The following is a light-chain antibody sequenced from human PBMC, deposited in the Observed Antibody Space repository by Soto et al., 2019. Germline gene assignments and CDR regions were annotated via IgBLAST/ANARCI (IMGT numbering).Light chain of an antibody. CDR3: QQRYSTPNH. CDR1: QSISSY. CDR2: AAS. Sequence: DIQLSEETSSLSASVGDRVTITCRASQSISSYLNWYQQKPGKAPKLLIYAASSLQSGVPSRFSGSGSGTDFTLTISTLQPEDFATYCCQQRYSTPNHFCQLTRLAI. V-gene: IGKV1-39*01. J-gene: IGKJ5*01.